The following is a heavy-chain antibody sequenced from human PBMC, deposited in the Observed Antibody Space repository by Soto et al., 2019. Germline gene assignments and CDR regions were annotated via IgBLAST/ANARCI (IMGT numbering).Heavy chain of an antibody. J-gene: IGHJ5*01. D-gene: IGHD3-22*01. V-gene: IGHV4-34*01. CDR1: GGSCSGHS. Sequence: SETLSLTCAVYGGSCSGHSWTWIRPSPGKGLEWIGDINRSGRVNYSPSLKSRVTISLDTSKNQFSLTLSAVTAADTAMYYCSTRAYDTNGYYRFDPWGQGTLVTVSS. CDR3: STRAYDTNGYYRFDP. CDR2: INRSGRV.